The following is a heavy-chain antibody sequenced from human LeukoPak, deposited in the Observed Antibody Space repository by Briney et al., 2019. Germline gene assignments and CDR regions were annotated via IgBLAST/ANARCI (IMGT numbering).Heavy chain of an antibody. CDR2: INTNTGNP. J-gene: IGHJ4*02. Sequence: GASVKVSCKASGYTFSSYAMNWVRQAPGQGLEWMGWINTNTGNPTYAQGFTGRFVFSLDTSASTAYLQISSLQAEDTAVYYCARSNNDGDYLGVGFDYWGQGTLVTVSS. CDR1: GYTFSSYA. D-gene: IGHD4-17*01. V-gene: IGHV7-4-1*02. CDR3: ARSNNDGDYLGVGFDY.